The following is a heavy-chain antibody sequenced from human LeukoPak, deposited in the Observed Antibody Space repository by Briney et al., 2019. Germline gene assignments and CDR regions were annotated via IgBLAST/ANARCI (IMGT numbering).Heavy chain of an antibody. J-gene: IGHJ2*01. V-gene: IGHV4-39*07. CDR2: IYYSGST. CDR3: ARDYGDIPPDWYYDL. Sequence: PSETLSLTCTVSGGSISSSSYYWGWIRQPPGKGLEWIGSIYYSGSTYYNSSLKSRVTISVDTSKNQFSLKLRSVTAADTAVYYCARDYGDIPPDWYYDLWGRGTLVTVSS. CDR1: GGSISSSSYY. D-gene: IGHD4-17*01.